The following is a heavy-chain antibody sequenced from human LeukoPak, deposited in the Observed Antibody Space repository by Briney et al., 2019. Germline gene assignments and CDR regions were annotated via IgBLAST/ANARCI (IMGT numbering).Heavy chain of an antibody. CDR3: ARHDSTLATNY. V-gene: IGHV5-51*01. Sequence: GESLKISCKGSGCSFTSYWIGWVRQMPGKGLEWVGIVYPGDSDTKYSPSFQGQVTISADKSISTSFLQWNSLKASDTAMYYCARHDSTLATNYWGQGTLVTVSS. J-gene: IGHJ4*02. D-gene: IGHD5-12*01. CDR2: VYPGDSDT. CDR1: GCSFTSYW.